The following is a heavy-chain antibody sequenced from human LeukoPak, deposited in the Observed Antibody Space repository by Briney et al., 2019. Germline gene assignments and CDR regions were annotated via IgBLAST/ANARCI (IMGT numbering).Heavy chain of an antibody. CDR3: ARDNYYDSSGYCYY. Sequence: QPGRSLRLSCAASGFIFNSYGMHWVRQAPGKGLEWVAVISYDGSNKYYADSVKGRFTISRDNSKNTLYLQMNSQRAEDTAVYYCARDNYYDSSGYCYYWGQGTLVTVSS. CDR2: ISYDGSNK. V-gene: IGHV3-30*03. CDR1: GFIFNSYG. J-gene: IGHJ4*02. D-gene: IGHD3-22*01.